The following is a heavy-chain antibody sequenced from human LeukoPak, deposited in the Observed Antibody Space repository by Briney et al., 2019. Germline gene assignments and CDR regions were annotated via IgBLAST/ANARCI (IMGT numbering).Heavy chain of an antibody. V-gene: IGHV3-7*03. CDR1: GFTFTSYS. D-gene: IGHD3-10*01. CDR3: EAYGSV. Sequence: DPGGSLRLSCAASGFTFTSYSMNWVRQAPGKGLEWVANIKEDGSETYYVDSVKGRFTISRDNDKNTLYLQMNSLRAEDTAVYYCEAYGSVWGQGTLVIVSS. CDR2: IKEDGSET. J-gene: IGHJ4*02.